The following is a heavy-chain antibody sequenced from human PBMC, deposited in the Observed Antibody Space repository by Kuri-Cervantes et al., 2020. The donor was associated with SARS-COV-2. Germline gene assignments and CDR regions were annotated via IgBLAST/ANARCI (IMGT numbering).Heavy chain of an antibody. CDR1: GGSISSGGYS. CDR3: ARDMRSAELAFDL. V-gene: IGHV4-30-2*01. Sequence: SQTLSLTCAVSGGSISSGGYSWSWIRQPPGKGLEWIGYIYHSGSTYYNPSLKSRVTISVDRSKNQFSLKLSSVTAADTAVYYCARDMRSAELAFDLWGRGTLVTVSS. CDR2: IYHSGST. D-gene: IGHD3-16*01. J-gene: IGHJ2*01.